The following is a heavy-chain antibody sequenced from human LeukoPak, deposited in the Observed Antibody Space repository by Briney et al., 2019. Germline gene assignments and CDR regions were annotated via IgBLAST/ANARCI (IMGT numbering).Heavy chain of an antibody. CDR2: ISAYNGNT. J-gene: IGHJ4*02. D-gene: IGHD2-2*01. Sequence: ASVKVSCKASGYTFTSYGISWVRQAPGQGLEWMGWISAYNGNTNYAQKLQGRVTMTTDTSASTAYMELRSLRSDDTAVYYCARAGAVVPAAHFDYWGQGTLVTVSS. CDR1: GYTFTSYG. CDR3: ARAGAVVPAAHFDY. V-gene: IGHV1-18*01.